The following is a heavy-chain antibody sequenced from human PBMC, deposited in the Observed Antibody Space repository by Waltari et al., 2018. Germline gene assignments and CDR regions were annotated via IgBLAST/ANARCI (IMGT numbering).Heavy chain of an antibody. Sequence: QVQLQESGPGLMKPSQTLSLTCTVPGGSISSGSYYWSWIRQPAGKGLEWIGRIYTSGSTNYNPSLKSRVTISVDTSKNQFSLKLSSVTAADTAVYYCARKNGSGIDYWGQGTLVTVSS. CDR1: GGSISSGSYY. D-gene: IGHD2-15*01. CDR3: ARKNGSGIDY. J-gene: IGHJ4*02. CDR2: IYTSGST. V-gene: IGHV4-61*02.